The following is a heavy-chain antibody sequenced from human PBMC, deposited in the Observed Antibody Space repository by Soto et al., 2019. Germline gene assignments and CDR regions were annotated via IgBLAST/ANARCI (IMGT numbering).Heavy chain of an antibody. V-gene: IGHV1-2*02. CDR2: INPNGGGT. CDR1: GYTFTGYY. CDR3: ARKGDSSYGMDV. J-gene: IGHJ6*02. D-gene: IGHD6-13*01. Sequence: ASVKVSCKASGYTFTGYYMHWVRQAPGQGLEWMGWINPNGGGTNYAQKFQGRVTMTRDTSISTAYMELSRLRSDDTAVYYCARKGDSSYGMDVWGQGTTVTVSS.